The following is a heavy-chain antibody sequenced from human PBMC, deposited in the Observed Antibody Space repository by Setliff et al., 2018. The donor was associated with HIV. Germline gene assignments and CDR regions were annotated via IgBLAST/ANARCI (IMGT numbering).Heavy chain of an antibody. Sequence: ASVKVPCKAPGHTFINYYIHWVRQAPGQGLEWMGIIYSGGGSTNYAQKFQGRITMTSDTSTSTVYMELSSLRSEDSAVYYCARSIYEWGAFDIWGQGTMVTVSS. V-gene: IGHV1-46*01. CDR3: ARSIYEWGAFDI. D-gene: IGHD2-8*01. CDR2: IYSGGGST. J-gene: IGHJ3*02. CDR1: GHTFINYY.